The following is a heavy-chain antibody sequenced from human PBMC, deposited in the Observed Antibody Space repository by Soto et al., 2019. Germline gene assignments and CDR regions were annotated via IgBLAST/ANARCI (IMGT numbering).Heavy chain of an antibody. CDR1: GGSISSYY. CDR2: IYYSGST. CDR3: ARERETGSWWGPWDY. D-gene: IGHD6-13*01. V-gene: IGHV4-59*01. Sequence: SETLSLTCTVSGGSISSYYWSWIRQPPGKGLEWIGYIYYSGSTNYNPSLKSRVTISVDTSKNQFSLKLSSVTAADTAVYYCARERETGSWWGPWDYWGQGTLVTVSS. J-gene: IGHJ4*02.